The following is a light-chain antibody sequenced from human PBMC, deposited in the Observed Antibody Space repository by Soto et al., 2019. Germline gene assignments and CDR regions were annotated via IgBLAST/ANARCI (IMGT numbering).Light chain of an antibody. CDR3: QQRSNWPLLT. V-gene: IGKV3-11*01. J-gene: IGKJ4*01. CDR2: DAS. CDR1: QSVSSY. Sequence: ESVLTQSPATLSLSPGERATLSCRASQSVSSYLAWYQQKPGQAPRLLIYDASNRATGIPGRFSGSGSGTDFTITISSLEPEDFAVYYCQQRSNWPLLTFGGGTKVEIK.